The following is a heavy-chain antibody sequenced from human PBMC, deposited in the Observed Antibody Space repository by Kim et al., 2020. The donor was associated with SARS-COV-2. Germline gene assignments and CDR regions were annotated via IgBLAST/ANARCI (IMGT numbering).Heavy chain of an antibody. CDR1: GDSVSSNSAA. J-gene: IGHJ5*02. Sequence: SQTLSLTCAISGDSVSSNSAAWNWIRQSPSRGLEWLGRTYYRSKWYNDYAVSVKSRITINPDTSKNQFSLQLNSVTTEDTAVYYCAREEDYYDSSGYYLTWGQGTLVTVSS. D-gene: IGHD3-22*01. V-gene: IGHV6-1*01. CDR3: AREEDYYDSSGYYLT. CDR2: TYYRSKWYN.